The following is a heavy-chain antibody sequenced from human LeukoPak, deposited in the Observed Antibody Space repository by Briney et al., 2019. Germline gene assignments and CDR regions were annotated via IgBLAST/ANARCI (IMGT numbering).Heavy chain of an antibody. CDR1: GYTFTSYD. D-gene: IGHD3-10*01. CDR3: AINYYGSGSYNY. Sequence: ASVKVSCKASGYTFTSYDINWVRQATGQGLEWMGWMNPNSGNTGYAQKFQGRVTMTRNTSISTAYMELSSLRSEDTAVYYCAINYYGSGSYNYWGQGTLVTVSS. J-gene: IGHJ4*02. V-gene: IGHV1-8*01. CDR2: MNPNSGNT.